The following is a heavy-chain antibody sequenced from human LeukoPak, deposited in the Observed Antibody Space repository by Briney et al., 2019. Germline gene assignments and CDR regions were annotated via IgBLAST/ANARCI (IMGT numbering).Heavy chain of an antibody. CDR2: IIPIFGTA. V-gene: IGHV1-69*13. D-gene: IGHD6-19*01. Sequence: SVKVSCKASGGTFSSYAISWVRQAPGQGLEWMGGIIPIFGTANYAQKFQGRVTITADESTSIAYMELSSLRSEDTAVYYCAREGRVSSGWYEYWGQGTLVTVSS. CDR3: AREGRVSSGWYEY. CDR1: GGTFSSYA. J-gene: IGHJ4*02.